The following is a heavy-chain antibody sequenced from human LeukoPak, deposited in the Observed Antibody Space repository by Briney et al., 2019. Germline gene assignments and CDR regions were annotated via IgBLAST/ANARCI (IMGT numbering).Heavy chain of an antibody. CDR1: GGTFSSYA. CDR2: IIPILGTA. CDR3: ARDTHYDSSGYSLPYAFDI. Sequence: ASVKVSCKASGGTFSSYAISWVRQAPGQGLEWMGGIIPILGTANYAQKFQGRVTITADESTSTAYMELSSLRSEDTAVYYCARDTHYDSSGYSLPYAFDIWGQGTMVTVSS. J-gene: IGHJ3*02. V-gene: IGHV1-69*13. D-gene: IGHD3-22*01.